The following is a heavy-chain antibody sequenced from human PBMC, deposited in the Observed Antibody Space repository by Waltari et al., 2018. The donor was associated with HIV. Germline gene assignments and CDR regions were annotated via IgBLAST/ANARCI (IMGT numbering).Heavy chain of an antibody. J-gene: IGHJ4*02. V-gene: IGHV4-59*01. CDR3: ARDRLNYYDNNDYYFYLDS. CDR2: VYYDGSA. Sequence: QVQLQESGPGLVKPSETLSVTCSVSGGSTISYDWSWVRQPPGKGLEWIGHVYYDGSANYNPSLKSRCTISVDASRNSFSLKLNSVTAADTAVYYCARDRLNYYDNNDYYFYLDSWGQGTLVTVSS. CDR1: GGSTISYD. D-gene: IGHD3-22*01.